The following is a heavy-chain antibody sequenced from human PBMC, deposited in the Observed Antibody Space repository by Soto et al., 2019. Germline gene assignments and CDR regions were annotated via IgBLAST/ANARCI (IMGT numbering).Heavy chain of an antibody. CDR3: TTSTTPTFGGVIVYIY. Sequence: EVQLVESGGGLVKPGGSLRLSCAASGFTFSNAWMNWVRQAPGKGLEWVGRIKSKTDGGTTDYAAPVKGRFTISRDDSKNTLYLQMNSLKTEDTAVYYCTTSTTPTFGGVIVYIYWGQGTLVTVSS. CDR1: GFTFSNAW. V-gene: IGHV3-15*07. D-gene: IGHD3-16*02. CDR2: IKSKTDGGTT. J-gene: IGHJ4*02.